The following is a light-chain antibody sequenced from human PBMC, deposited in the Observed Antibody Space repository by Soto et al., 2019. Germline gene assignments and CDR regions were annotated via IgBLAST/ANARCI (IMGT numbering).Light chain of an antibody. CDR3: APWDGSLNHIL. V-gene: IGLV1-44*01. Sequence: QFVLTQPPSAYGTPGQGVAISCSGSSSNMGSNTVNWYQHLPGTAPKLLIYNDNQRPSGVPDRFFGSKSGTSASLAITGLQSEDEADYYCAPWDGSLNHILFGGGTKLTVL. J-gene: IGLJ2*01. CDR2: NDN. CDR1: SSNMGSNT.